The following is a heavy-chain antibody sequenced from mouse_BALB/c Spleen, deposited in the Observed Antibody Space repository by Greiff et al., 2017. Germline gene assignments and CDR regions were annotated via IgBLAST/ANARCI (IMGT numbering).Heavy chain of an antibody. CDR2: IWAGGST. D-gene: IGHD2-1*01. CDR1: GFSLTSYG. J-gene: IGHJ4*01. V-gene: IGHV2-9*02. Sequence: QVQLKESGPGLVAPSQSLSITCTVSGFSLTSYGVHWVRQPPGKGLEWLGVIWAGGSTNYNSALMSRLSISKDNSKGQVFLKMNSLQTDDTAMYYCARDEGNYFCAMGYWGQGASVTVSA. CDR3: ARDEGNYFCAMGY.